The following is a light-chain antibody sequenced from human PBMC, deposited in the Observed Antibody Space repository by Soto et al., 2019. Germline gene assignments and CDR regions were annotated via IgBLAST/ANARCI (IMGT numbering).Light chain of an antibody. CDR2: AAS. CDR1: QSVGSN. V-gene: IGKV3-15*01. CDR3: QQYNKWPLFT. Sequence: EIMMTQSPATLSVSPGERATLSCRARQSVGSNLAWYQQRPGQAPRLLIYAASSRATGIPARFSGSGSGTEFTLSISSLQSEDFAVYYCQQYNKWPLFTFGPGTRVDVK. J-gene: IGKJ3*01.